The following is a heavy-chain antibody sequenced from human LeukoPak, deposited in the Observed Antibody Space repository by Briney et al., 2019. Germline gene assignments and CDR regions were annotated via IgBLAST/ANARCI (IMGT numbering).Heavy chain of an antibody. J-gene: IGHJ4*02. Sequence: GGSPRLSCAASGFTFSSYGMHWVRQAPGKGLEWVAVIWYDGNNKYYADSVKGRFTISRDNSKNTLYLQMNSLRAEDTAVYYCARERLTYYYDSSGYYLGYWGQGTLVTVSS. CDR1: GFTFSSYG. D-gene: IGHD3-22*01. CDR2: IWYDGNNK. CDR3: ARERLTYYYDSSGYYLGY. V-gene: IGHV3-33*01.